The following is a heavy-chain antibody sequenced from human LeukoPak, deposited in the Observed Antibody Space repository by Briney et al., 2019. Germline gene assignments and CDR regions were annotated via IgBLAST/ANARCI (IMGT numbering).Heavy chain of an antibody. CDR2: INESGST. D-gene: IGHD1-26*01. V-gene: IGHV4-34*01. Sequence: PSETLSLTCGVSGGSFSGYYWSWIRQSPGKGLEWIGEINESGSTDYNPSLMSRVTISLDTSKNQFSLKLSSVTAADTAVYYCARHGTKYSGSYRGSYYYYYYMDVWGKGTTVTVSS. CDR3: ARHGTKYSGSYRGSYYYYYYMDV. CDR1: GGSFSGYY. J-gene: IGHJ6*03.